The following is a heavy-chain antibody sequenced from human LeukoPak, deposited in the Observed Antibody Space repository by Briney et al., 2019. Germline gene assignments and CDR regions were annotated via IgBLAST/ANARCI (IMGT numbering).Heavy chain of an antibody. CDR3: ARGELDEPFDY. Sequence: SETLSLACAVYGGSFSGYYWSWIRQPPGKGLEWIGEINHSGSTNYNPSLKSRVTTSVDTSKNQFSLKLSSVTAADTAVYYCARGELDEPFDYWGQGTLVTVSS. D-gene: IGHD1-7*01. CDR1: GGSFSGYY. V-gene: IGHV4-34*01. J-gene: IGHJ4*02. CDR2: INHSGST.